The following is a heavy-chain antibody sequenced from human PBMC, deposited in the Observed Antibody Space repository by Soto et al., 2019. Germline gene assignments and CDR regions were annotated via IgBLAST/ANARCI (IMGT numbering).Heavy chain of an antibody. Sequence: QLQLQESGSGLVKPSQTLSLTCAVSGGSISIGGYSWSWIRQPPGKGLECIGYIYHSGSTYYNPSLKRRVTISVDRSKNQFSLKLSSVTAADTAVYYCARAGGLGAVAADYWGQGTLVTVSS. V-gene: IGHV4-30-2*01. CDR2: IYHSGST. CDR3: ARAGGLGAVAADY. D-gene: IGHD6-19*01. J-gene: IGHJ4*02. CDR1: GGSISIGGYS.